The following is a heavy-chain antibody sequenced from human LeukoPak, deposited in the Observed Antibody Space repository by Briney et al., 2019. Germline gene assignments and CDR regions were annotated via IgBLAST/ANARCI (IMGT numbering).Heavy chain of an antibody. CDR1: GYTFINYD. V-gene: IGHV1-8*03. CDR2: MNPNSGST. Sequence: ASVKVSCKASGYTFINYDINWVRQATGQGLEWMGWMNPNSGSTGYAQKFQGRVTITRDTSSNTAYMELSSLRSEDTAVYYCARGASRSFDYWGQGTLVTVSS. CDR3: ARGASRSFDY. J-gene: IGHJ4*02.